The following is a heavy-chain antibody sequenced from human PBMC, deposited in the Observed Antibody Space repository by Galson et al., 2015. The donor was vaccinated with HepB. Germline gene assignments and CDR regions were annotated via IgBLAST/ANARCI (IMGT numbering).Heavy chain of an antibody. D-gene: IGHD4/OR15-4a*01. V-gene: IGHV4-39*01. J-gene: IGHJ6*02. Sequence: GWIRRGPGKDLEWIGSIYYGGTTYYSPSFQSRVTISADTSKNQVSLTLASVTAADTALYYCARHNGDNFHYAMDVWGQGTTVTVSS. CDR2: IYYGGTT. CDR3: ARHNGDNFHYAMDV.